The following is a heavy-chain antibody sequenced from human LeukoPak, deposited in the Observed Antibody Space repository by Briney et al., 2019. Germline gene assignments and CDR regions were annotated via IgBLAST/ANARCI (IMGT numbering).Heavy chain of an antibody. D-gene: IGHD2-15*01. CDR2: IRYDGSDK. Sequence: GGSLRLSCVASGFTLSTYVMHWVRQAPGKGLEWGAFIRYDGSDKFYGHSVKGRFTTSRDNSKNTLYLQMSRLRVEDTAVYYCAKDLDCSGGTCHKAFDCWGQGTLVTVSS. CDR3: AKDLDCSGGTCHKAFDC. V-gene: IGHV3-30*02. J-gene: IGHJ4*02. CDR1: GFTLSTYV.